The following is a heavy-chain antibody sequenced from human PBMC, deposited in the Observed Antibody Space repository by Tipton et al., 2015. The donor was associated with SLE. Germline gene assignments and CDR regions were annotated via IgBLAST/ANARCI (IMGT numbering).Heavy chain of an antibody. D-gene: IGHD6-6*01. CDR2: IYNSGST. CDR3: ARHEKTLAATNGFEI. V-gene: IGHV4-34*01. J-gene: IGHJ3*02. CDR1: GGSFSGYY. Sequence: TLSLTCAVYGGSFSGYYWSWIRQPPGKGLEWIGSIYNSGSTYFNPSLKSRVTISVDTSKNQFSLRLSSVTAEDTAVYYCARHEKTLAATNGFEIWGLGTLVTVSS.